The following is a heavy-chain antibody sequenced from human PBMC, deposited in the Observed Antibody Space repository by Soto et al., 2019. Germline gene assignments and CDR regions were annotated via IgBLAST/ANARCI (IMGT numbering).Heavy chain of an antibody. J-gene: IGHJ5*02. Sequence: QVQLQESGPGLVKPSETLSLTCTVSGGSISSYYWSWIRQPPGKGLEWIGYIYYSGSTNYNPSRKSRVTISVDTSKNQFSLKLSSVTAADTAVYYCARAKAPLYSSSWYWFDPWGQGTLVTVSS. CDR3: ARAKAPLYSSSWYWFDP. D-gene: IGHD6-13*01. CDR1: GGSISSYY. CDR2: IYYSGST. V-gene: IGHV4-59*08.